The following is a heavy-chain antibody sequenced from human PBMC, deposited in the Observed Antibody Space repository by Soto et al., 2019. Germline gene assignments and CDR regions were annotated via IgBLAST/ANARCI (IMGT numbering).Heavy chain of an antibody. CDR3: ARDKDSTYFPPPYFFDS. CDR1: GFTFRSFT. D-gene: IGHD4-4*01. J-gene: IGHJ4*02. V-gene: IGHV3-30*04. Sequence: QVDLVESGGGVVQPGRSLSVSCAASGFTFRSFTMHWVRQAPGKGLEWVATVSYDGSKAYYADSVRGRFTISRDNSLNTLSLQMDSLRPEDSALYFCARDKDSTYFPPPYFFDSWGQGILVTVSS. CDR2: VSYDGSKA.